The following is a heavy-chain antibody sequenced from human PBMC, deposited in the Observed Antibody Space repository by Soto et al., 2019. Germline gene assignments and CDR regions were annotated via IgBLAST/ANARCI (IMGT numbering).Heavy chain of an antibody. J-gene: IGHJ4*02. V-gene: IGHV3-11*01. CDR3: ARDVDADFRTDFDY. CDR1: GFTFSDYY. CDR2: ISGNGEII. D-gene: IGHD4-17*01. Sequence: QVQLVESGGDLVMPGGSLRLFCAASGFTFSDYYIHWIRRAPGKGLEWISYISGNGEIIQYAASARGRFTISRDNAENSVYLEMDSLRAEDTALYYCARDVDADFRTDFDYWGRGTLVTVSS.